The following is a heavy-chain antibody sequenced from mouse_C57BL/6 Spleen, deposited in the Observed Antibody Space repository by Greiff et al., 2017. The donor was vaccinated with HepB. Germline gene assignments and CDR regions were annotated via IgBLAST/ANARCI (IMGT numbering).Heavy chain of an antibody. Sequence: VQLQQSGPGLVKPSQSLSLTCSVTGYSITSGYYWNWIRQFPGNKLEWMGYISYDGSNNYNPSLKNRISITRDTSKNQFFLKLNSVTTEDTATYYCAREDQQGAMDYWGQGTSVTVSS. CDR3: AREDQQGAMDY. CDR2: ISYDGSN. CDR1: GYSITSGYY. V-gene: IGHV3-6*01. J-gene: IGHJ4*01.